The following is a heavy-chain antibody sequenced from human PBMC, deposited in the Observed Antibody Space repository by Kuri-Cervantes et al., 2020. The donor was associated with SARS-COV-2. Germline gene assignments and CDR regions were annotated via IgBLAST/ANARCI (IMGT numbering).Heavy chain of an antibody. CDR2: INRDGRYT. V-gene: IGHV3-74*01. J-gene: IGHJ4*02. CDR1: GFTFSGHW. D-gene: IGHD1-1*01. Sequence: GESLKISCAASGFTFSGHWIHWVRQAPGKGLVWVSRINRDGRYTNNADSVKGRFTLYRNNAKNMLFLQMNSLRAEDTAVYYCVRDGDHWNFDYWGQGTLSTFPS. CDR3: VRDGDHWNFDY.